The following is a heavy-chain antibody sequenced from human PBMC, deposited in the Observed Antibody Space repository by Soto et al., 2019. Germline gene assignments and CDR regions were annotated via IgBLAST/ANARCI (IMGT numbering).Heavy chain of an antibody. J-gene: IGHJ6*03. CDR2: INHSGST. Sequence: SETLSLTCAVYGGSFSGYYWSWIRQPPGKGLEWIGEINHSGSTNYNPSLKSRVTISVDTSKNQFSLKLSSVTAADTAVYYCARLSGGEILNYYYYMDVWGKGTTVTVSS. V-gene: IGHV4-34*01. D-gene: IGHD2-8*01. CDR3: ARLSGGEILNYYYYMDV. CDR1: GGSFSGYY.